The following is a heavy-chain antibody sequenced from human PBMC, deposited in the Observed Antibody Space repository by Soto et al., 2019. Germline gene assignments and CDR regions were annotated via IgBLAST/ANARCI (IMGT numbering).Heavy chain of an antibody. V-gene: IGHV3-30-3*01. J-gene: IGHJ6*02. Sequence: GGSLRLSCVASGFTFDTYGIHWVRQSPGKGLQWVALISYEGSNTYYADSVRGRFTISRDNSKNTLYLQMNTLRPEDTGVYYCARVTPGNNLYYFSGLDFWGQGTSVTVSS. CDR1: GFTFDTYG. CDR2: ISYEGSNT. D-gene: IGHD1-1*01. CDR3: ARVTPGNNLYYFSGLDF.